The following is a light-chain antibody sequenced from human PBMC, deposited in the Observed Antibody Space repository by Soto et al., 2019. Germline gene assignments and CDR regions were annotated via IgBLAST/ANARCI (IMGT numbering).Light chain of an antibody. Sequence: DIQLTQSPSSLSASVGDRVTITCRASHGISNYIAWYQQKPGKAPKLLIYAASTLQSGVPSRFSGSGSGTDFTLTINSLQPEDFAAYFCQQLNNYPRTFGPGTKVDI. CDR2: AAS. V-gene: IGKV1-9*01. J-gene: IGKJ3*01. CDR3: QQLNNYPRT. CDR1: HGISNY.